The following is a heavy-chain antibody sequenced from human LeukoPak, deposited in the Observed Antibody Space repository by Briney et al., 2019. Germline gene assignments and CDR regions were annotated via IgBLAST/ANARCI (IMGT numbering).Heavy chain of an antibody. CDR3: ARGHSYGQFDY. Sequence: ASVKVSCKASGGTFSSYAISWVRQAPGQGLEWVGRIIPILGIANYAQKFQGRVTITADKSTSTAYMELSSLRSEDTAVYYCARGHSYGQFDYWGQGTLVTVSS. J-gene: IGHJ4*02. CDR1: GGTFSSYA. CDR2: IIPILGIA. V-gene: IGHV1-69*04. D-gene: IGHD5-18*01.